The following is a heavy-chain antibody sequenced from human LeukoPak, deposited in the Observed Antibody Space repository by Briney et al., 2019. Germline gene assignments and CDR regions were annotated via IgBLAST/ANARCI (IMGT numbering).Heavy chain of an antibody. CDR3: PRDPSNTSGRYIYFDS. Sequence: ASVKVSCKASGYTFTRYAISWVRQAPGQGLEWMGWISTYNGDTNYAQNLQGRVTMTRDTSTSTAYMELRSLRSDDTAVYYCPRDPSNTSGRYIYFDSWSQGTLVTVSS. D-gene: IGHD6-19*01. V-gene: IGHV1-18*04. CDR2: ISTYNGDT. J-gene: IGHJ4*02. CDR1: GYTFTRYA.